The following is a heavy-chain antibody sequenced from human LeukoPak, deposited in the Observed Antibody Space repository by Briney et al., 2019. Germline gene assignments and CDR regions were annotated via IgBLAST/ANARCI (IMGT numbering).Heavy chain of an antibody. CDR3: ARAGYCSGGSCYGSDY. V-gene: IGHV4-31*03. Sequence: SETLSLTCTVSGGSISSGGYYWSWIRQHPGKGLEWIGYIYYSGSTYYNPSLKSRVTISVDTSKNQFSLKLSSVTAADTAVYYCARAGYCSGGSCYGSDYWGQGTLVSVSS. CDR1: GGSISSGGYY. D-gene: IGHD2-15*01. CDR2: IYYSGST. J-gene: IGHJ4*02.